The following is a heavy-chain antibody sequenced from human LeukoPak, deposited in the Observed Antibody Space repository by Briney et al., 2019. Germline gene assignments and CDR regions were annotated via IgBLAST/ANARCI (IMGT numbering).Heavy chain of an antibody. J-gene: IGHJ4*02. CDR2: ISGSGGST. V-gene: IGHV3-23*01. D-gene: IGHD3/OR15-3a*01. CDR3: AKRSNFWTGYLDY. Sequence: GGSLRLSCTASKFTFSNYAMSWVRQAPGKGLEGVSVISGSGGSTYYADSVKGRFTISRDNPKDTLFLQMNSLRTEDTAVYYCAKRSNFWTGYLDYWGQGTLVTVSS. CDR1: KFTFSNYA.